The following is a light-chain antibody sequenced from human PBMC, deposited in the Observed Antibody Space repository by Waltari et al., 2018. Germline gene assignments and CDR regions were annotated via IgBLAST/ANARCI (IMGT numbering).Light chain of an antibody. Sequence: QSVLTQPPSVSGDPGLRVTISCTGSSSNIGAGYDVHWYQHLPGTAPKLLLYGTNNRPSGVPDRFSGSKSGTSASLAITGLQVDDEADYYCQSYDTSLSVVFGGGTKLTVL. V-gene: IGLV1-40*01. CDR3: QSYDTSLSVV. CDR2: GTN. CDR1: SSNIGAGYD. J-gene: IGLJ2*01.